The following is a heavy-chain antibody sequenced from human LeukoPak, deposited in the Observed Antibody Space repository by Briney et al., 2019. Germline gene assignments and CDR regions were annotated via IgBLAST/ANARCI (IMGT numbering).Heavy chain of an antibody. Sequence: SQTLSLTCTVSGGSISSGSYYWSWIRQPAGKGLEWIGRIHASGSANYNPSLKSRVTISVDTSKNQFSLKLSSVTAADTAVYYCARESGVGANDAFDIWGQGTMVTVSS. D-gene: IGHD1-26*01. J-gene: IGHJ3*02. CDR1: GGSISSGSYY. CDR2: IHASGSA. CDR3: ARESGVGANDAFDI. V-gene: IGHV4-61*02.